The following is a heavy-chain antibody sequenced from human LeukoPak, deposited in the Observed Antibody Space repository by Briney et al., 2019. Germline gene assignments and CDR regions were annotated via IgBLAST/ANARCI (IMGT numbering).Heavy chain of an antibody. V-gene: IGHV1-18*01. CDR1: GYTFTSYG. D-gene: IGHD3-9*01. J-gene: IGHJ4*02. CDR2: ISAYNGNT. CDR3: ARISAGYDNEIDY. Sequence: ASVKVSCKASGYTFTSYGISWVRQGPGQGLEWVGWISAYNGNTNYAQKLQGRVTMTTDTSTSAAYMELRSLRSDDTAVYYCARISAGYDNEIDYWGQGTLVTVSS.